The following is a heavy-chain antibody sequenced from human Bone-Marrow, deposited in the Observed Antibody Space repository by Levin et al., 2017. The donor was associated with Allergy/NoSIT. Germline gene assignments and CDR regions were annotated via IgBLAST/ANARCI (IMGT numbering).Heavy chain of an antibody. D-gene: IGHD3-10*01. CDR1: GGSISNGNYY. Sequence: PSETLSLTCTVSGGSISNGNYYWSWIRQPPGKGLEWIGYIYYSGSTYYNPSLKSRLTISVDTSKNQFSLNLTSVTAAYTAVYYCATGSGSYKIYLAYWGQGTLVPVSS. V-gene: IGHV4-30-4*01. CDR2: IYYSGST. CDR3: ATGSGSYKIYLAY. J-gene: IGHJ4*02.